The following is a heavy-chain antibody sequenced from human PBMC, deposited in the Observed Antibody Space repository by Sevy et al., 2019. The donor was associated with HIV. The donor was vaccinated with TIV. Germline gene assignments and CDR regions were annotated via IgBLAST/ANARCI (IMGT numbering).Heavy chain of an antibody. D-gene: IGHD5-12*01. Sequence: GGSLRLSCAASGFTFSSYGMHWVRQAPGKGLEWVAFVRYDGSNKYYADSVKGRFTISRDNSKNTLYLQMNSLRAEDTAVYYCAKDAGYQRAFDIWGQGTMVTVSS. J-gene: IGHJ3*02. CDR3: AKDAGYQRAFDI. CDR2: VRYDGSNK. CDR1: GFTFSSYG. V-gene: IGHV3-30*02.